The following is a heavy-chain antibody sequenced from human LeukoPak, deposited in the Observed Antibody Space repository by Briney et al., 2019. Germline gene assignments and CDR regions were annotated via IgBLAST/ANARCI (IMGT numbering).Heavy chain of an antibody. CDR1: GFTFSDYY. CDR3: ARDSLAEDYIVGLALDY. Sequence: GGSLRLSCAASGFTFSDYYMSWIREAPGKGLEWVSYISSSGSTIYYADSVKGRFTISRDNAKNSLYLQMNSLRAEDTAVYYCARDSLAEDYIVGLALDYWGQGTLVTVSS. CDR2: ISSSGSTI. D-gene: IGHD2-21*01. V-gene: IGHV3-11*04. J-gene: IGHJ4*02.